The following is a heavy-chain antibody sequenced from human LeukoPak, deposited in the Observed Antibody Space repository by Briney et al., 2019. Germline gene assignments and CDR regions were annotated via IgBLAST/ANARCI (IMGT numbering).Heavy chain of an antibody. CDR2: IYYSGST. CDR3: AGGEAYDILTGYSKYYFDY. CDR1: GGSISSGGYY. Sequence: PSQTLSLTCTVSGGSISSGGYYWSWIRQHPGKGLEWIGYIYYSGSTYYNPSLKSRVTISVDTSKNQFSLKLSSVTAADTAVYYCAGGEAYDILTGYSKYYFDYWGQGTLVTVSS. D-gene: IGHD3-9*01. J-gene: IGHJ4*02. V-gene: IGHV4-31*03.